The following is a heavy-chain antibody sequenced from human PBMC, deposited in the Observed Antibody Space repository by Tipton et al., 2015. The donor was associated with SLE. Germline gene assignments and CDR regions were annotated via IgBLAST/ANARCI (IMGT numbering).Heavy chain of an antibody. CDR1: GLTFSSFA. J-gene: IGHJ3*02. Sequence: SLRLSCVASGLTFSSFAMHWVRQTPGKGLEWLAFIWFDGSNTNYADSVKGRFTISRDNSKDTLYLQMDGLRVEDTAVYYCAKPIGLNAFDIWGQGTMVTVS. V-gene: IGHV3-33*06. CDR3: AKPIGLNAFDI. CDR2: IWFDGSNT.